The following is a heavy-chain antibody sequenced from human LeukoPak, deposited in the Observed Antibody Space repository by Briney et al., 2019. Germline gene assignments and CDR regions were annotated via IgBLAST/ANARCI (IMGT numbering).Heavy chain of an antibody. D-gene: IGHD6-6*01. CDR1: GFTFSSYA. J-gene: IGHJ4*02. Sequence: GGSLRLSCAASGFTFSSYAVHWVRQAPGKGLEYVSAITSNGGSTYYANSVKGRFTISRDNSKNTLYLQMGSLRAEDMAVYYCARDSRIAAHDYWGQGTLVTVSS. V-gene: IGHV3-64*01. CDR3: ARDSRIAAHDY. CDR2: ITSNGGST.